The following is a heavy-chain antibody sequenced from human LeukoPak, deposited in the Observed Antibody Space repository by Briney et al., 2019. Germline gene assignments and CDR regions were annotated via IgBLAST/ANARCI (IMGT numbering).Heavy chain of an antibody. J-gene: IGHJ4*02. CDR1: GYSISSSDW. CDR3: ARAAVDPTTHFDY. V-gene: IGHV4-28*03. D-gene: IGHD5-18*01. Sequence: PSETLSLTCTVFGYSISSSDWWGWIRQPPGKGLEWIGYIYYSGTTYYNPSLKSRVTMSADTSKNQFSLKLSSVTAVDTAVYYCARAAVDPTTHFDYWGQGTLVTVSS. CDR2: IYYSGTT.